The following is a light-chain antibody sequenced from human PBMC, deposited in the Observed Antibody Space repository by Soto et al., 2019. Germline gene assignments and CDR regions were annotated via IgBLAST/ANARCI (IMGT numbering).Light chain of an antibody. J-gene: IGKJ2*01. CDR1: QSISSW. V-gene: IGKV1-5*03. Sequence: DIQMTQSPSTLSASVGDRVTITCRASQSISSWLAWYQQKPGKAPKLLIYKASSLESGVPSRFSGSGSGTEFTLTISSLQPDDFATYYCQQYILFGQGTKLEIK. CDR3: QQYIL. CDR2: KAS.